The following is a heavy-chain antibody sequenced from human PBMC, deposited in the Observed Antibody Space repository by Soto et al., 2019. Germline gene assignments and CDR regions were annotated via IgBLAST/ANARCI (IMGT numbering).Heavy chain of an antibody. CDR2: IYKSATT. J-gene: IGHJ5*01. D-gene: IGHD2-15*01. CDR3: ARGRYCLTGRCFPNWFDS. V-gene: IGHV4-30-4*01. Sequence: SETLSLTCSVSGDYISSVDDFWAWIRQPPGQALEYIGYIYKSATTYYNPSFESRVAISLDTSKSQFSLNVTSVTAADTAVYFCARGRYCLTGRCFPNWFDSWGPGTLVTVSS. CDR1: GDYISSVDDF.